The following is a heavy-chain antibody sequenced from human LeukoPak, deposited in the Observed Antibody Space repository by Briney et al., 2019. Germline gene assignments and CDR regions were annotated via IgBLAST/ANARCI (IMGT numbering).Heavy chain of an antibody. CDR3: ARAATYYDSWSGYRDYYMDV. V-gene: IGHV3-7*04. D-gene: IGHD3-3*01. Sequence: PGGSLRLSCAASGFTFSNYWMSWVRQAPGKGLEWVANIKQDGSEKYYVDSVKGRFTISRDNAKNSMYLQMNSLRAEDTAVYYCARAATYYDSWSGYRDYYMDVWGKGTTVTVSS. J-gene: IGHJ6*03. CDR1: GFTFSNYW. CDR2: IKQDGSEK.